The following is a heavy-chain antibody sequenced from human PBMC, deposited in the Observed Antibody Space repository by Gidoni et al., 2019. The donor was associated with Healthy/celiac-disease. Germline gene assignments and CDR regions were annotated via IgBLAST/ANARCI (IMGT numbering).Heavy chain of an antibody. CDR3: ARESRGGIVGANPPGGCDY. J-gene: IGHJ4*02. CDR1: GFTFSSYG. CDR2: LWYDGSNK. V-gene: IGHV3-33*01. Sequence: QVQLVESGGGVVQPGRSLRLSCAASGFTFSSYGMHWVRQAPGKGLEWVAVLWYDGSNKYYADSVKGRFTISRDNSKNTLYLQMNSLRAEDTAVYYCARESRGGIVGANPPGGCDYWGQGTLVTVSS. D-gene: IGHD1-26*01.